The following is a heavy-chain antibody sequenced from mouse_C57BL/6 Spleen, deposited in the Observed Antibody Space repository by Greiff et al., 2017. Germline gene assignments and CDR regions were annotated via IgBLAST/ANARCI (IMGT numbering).Heavy chain of an antibody. CDR2: IDPSDSYT. V-gene: IGHV1-59*01. J-gene: IGHJ2*01. CDR3: GKAPSYGPFDY. CDR1: GYTFTSYW. Sequence: QVQLQQSGAELVRPGTSVKLSCKASGYTFTSYWMHWVKQRPGQGLEWIGVIDPSDSYTNYNQKFKGKATLTVDTSSSTAYMQLSSLTSEDSAVYYCGKAPSYGPFDYWGQGTTLTVAS. D-gene: IGHD1-1*02.